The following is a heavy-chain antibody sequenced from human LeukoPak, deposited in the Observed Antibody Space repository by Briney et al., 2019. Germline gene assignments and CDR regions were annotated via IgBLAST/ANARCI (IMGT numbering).Heavy chain of an antibody. D-gene: IGHD3-10*01. CDR3: ARDLGSQYYFDY. J-gene: IGHJ4*02. V-gene: IGHV3-7*01. CDR1: GFTFSSYC. CDR2: IKQDGSEN. Sequence: AGGSLRLSCAVSGFTFSSYCMTWVRQAPGKGLEWVANIKQDGSENYYADSVKGRFTISRNNSKNTLYLQMNSLRAEDTAVYYCARDLGSQYYFDYWGQGTLVTVSS.